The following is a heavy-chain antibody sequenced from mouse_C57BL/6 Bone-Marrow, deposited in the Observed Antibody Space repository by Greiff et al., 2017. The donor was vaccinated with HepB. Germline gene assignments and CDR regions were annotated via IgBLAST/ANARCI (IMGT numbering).Heavy chain of an antibody. Sequence: QLKQSGAELAKPGASVKLSCKASGYTFTSYWMHWVKQRPGQGLEWIGYINPSSGYTKYNQKFKDKATLTADKSSSTAYMQLSSLTYEDSAVYYCAEGGITTVVAPYYFDYWGQGTTLTVSS. CDR2: INPSSGYT. J-gene: IGHJ2*01. CDR3: AEGGITTVVAPYYFDY. V-gene: IGHV1-7*01. D-gene: IGHD1-1*01. CDR1: GYTFTSYW.